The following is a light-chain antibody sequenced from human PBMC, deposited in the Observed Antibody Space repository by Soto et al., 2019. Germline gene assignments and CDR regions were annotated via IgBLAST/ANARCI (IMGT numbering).Light chain of an antibody. CDR3: QQRRNLIT. J-gene: IGKJ5*01. Sequence: EIVLTQSTATLSLSPGEMATLCCRASQSVSSYLAWYQQKPGQAPRLLIYDASNRATGIPARFSGSGSGTDFTLTISSLEPEDFAVYYCQQRRNLITFGQGTRLEI. CDR2: DAS. CDR1: QSVSSY. V-gene: IGKV3-11*01.